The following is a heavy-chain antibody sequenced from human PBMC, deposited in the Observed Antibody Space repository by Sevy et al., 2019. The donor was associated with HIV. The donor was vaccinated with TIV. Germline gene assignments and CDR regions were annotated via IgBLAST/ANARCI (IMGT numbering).Heavy chain of an antibody. CDR1: GYTFTIYG. V-gene: IGHV1-18*01. J-gene: IGHJ4*02. CDR2: ISAYSGNT. Sequence: ASVKVSCKASGYTFTIYGISWVRQAPEQGLEWMGWISAYSGNTNYAQNLQGRVTMTTDISTTTAYMELRSLRFDDTAVYYCARTSSYGSGNYFDYWGQGTLVTVSS. CDR3: ARTSSYGSGNYFDY. D-gene: IGHD3-10*01.